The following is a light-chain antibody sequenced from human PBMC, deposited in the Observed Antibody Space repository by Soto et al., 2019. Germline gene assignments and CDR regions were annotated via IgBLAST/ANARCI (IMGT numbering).Light chain of an antibody. CDR1: QGISSY. V-gene: IGKV1-8*01. CDR2: AAS. Sequence: AIRMTQSPSSLSASTGDRVTITCRASQGISSYLAWYQQKPGKAPKLLIYAASTLQSGVPSRFSGSGSGTDFTLTIRCMQSAHFAPYYCQQYYSYPWTFGQGTKVDIK. CDR3: QQYYSYPWT. J-gene: IGKJ1*01.